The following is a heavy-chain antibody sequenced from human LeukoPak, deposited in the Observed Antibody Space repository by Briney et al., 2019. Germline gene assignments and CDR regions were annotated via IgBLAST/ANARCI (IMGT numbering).Heavy chain of an antibody. D-gene: IGHD6-13*01. CDR3: AKDQKFLIAAAGHFDY. J-gene: IGHJ4*02. CDR1: GFTFSSYA. Sequence: GGSLRLSCAASGFTFSSYAMSWVRQAPGKGLEWVSAISGSGGSTYYADSAKGRFTISRDNSKNTLYLQMNSLRAEDTAVYYCAKDQKFLIAAAGHFDYWGQGTLVTVSS. CDR2: ISGSGGST. V-gene: IGHV3-23*01.